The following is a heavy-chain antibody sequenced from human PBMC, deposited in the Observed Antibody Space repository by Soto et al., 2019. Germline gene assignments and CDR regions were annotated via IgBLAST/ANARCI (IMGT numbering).Heavy chain of an antibody. V-gene: IGHV3-21*01. CDR2: ISSSSSYI. J-gene: IGHJ2*01. Sequence: EVQLVESGGGLVKPGGSLRLSCAASGFTFSSYSMNWVRQAPGKGLEWVSSISSSSSYIYYADSVKGRFTISRDNAKNSLYLQMNSLRAEDTAVYYCARHNEGLLWYFDLWGRGTLVTVSS. CDR1: GFTFSSYS. CDR3: ARHNEGLLWYFDL. D-gene: IGHD1-26*01.